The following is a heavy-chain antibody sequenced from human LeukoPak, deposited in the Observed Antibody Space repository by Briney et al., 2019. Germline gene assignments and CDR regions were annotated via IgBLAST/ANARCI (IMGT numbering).Heavy chain of an antibody. J-gene: IGHJ4*02. V-gene: IGHV3-20*04. CDR2: INWNGGST. Sequence: PGGSLRLSCAASGFTFDDYGMSWVRQAPGKGLEWVSGINWNGGSTGYADSVKGRFTISRDNAKNSLYLQMNSLRAEDTALYYCARASLRYSGYDVAGVGYWGQGTLVTVSS. CDR1: GFTFDDYG. D-gene: IGHD5-12*01. CDR3: ARASLRYSGYDVAGVGY.